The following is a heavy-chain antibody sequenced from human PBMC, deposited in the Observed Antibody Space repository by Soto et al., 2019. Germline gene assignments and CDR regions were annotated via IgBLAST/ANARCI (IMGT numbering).Heavy chain of an antibody. J-gene: IGHJ6*02. D-gene: IGHD2-8*01. CDR3: ARRTWGMDV. CDR1: SGSIGTTNW. CDR2: IFHSGNT. Sequence: QVQLQESGPGLEKPSGTLSLTCAVSSGSIGTTNWWSWVRQTPGKGLEWIGEIFHSGNTYYNPSLASRVTISVDTSKNQFSLNLRSVTAADTAVYYCARRTWGMDVWGQGTTVTVSS. V-gene: IGHV4-4*02.